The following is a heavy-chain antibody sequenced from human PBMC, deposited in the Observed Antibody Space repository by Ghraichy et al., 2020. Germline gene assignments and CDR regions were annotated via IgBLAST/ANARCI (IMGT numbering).Heavy chain of an antibody. J-gene: IGHJ6*02. CDR2: INPNSGGT. CDR1: EYTFTGYY. D-gene: IGHD1-1*01. CDR3: ARGTAYYYGMDV. V-gene: IGHV1-2*02. Sequence: ASVKVSCKASEYTFTGYYMHWVRQAPGQGLKWMGWINPNSGGTNYAQKFQGRVTMTRDTSISTAYMELSRLRSDDTAVYYCARGTAYYYGMDVWGQGTTVTVSS.